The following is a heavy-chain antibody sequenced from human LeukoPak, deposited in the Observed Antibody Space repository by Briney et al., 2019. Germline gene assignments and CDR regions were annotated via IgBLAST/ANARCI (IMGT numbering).Heavy chain of an antibody. D-gene: IGHD6-19*01. CDR1: GGTFSSYA. Sequence: ASVKVSCKASGGTFSSYAISWVRQAPGQGLEWMGRIIPILGIANYAQKFQGRVTITADKSTSTAYMELSSLRSEDTAVYYCARDSSGWHPLDYWGQGTLVTVSS. J-gene: IGHJ4*02. CDR2: IIPILGIA. CDR3: ARDSSGWHPLDY. V-gene: IGHV1-69*04.